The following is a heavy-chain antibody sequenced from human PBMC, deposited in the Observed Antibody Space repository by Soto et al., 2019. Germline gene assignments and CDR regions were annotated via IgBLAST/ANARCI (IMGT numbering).Heavy chain of an antibody. D-gene: IGHD3-22*01. CDR2: IWYDGSNK. CDR1: GFTFSSYG. J-gene: IGHJ4*02. V-gene: IGHV3-33*01. CDR3: ARENDSNGSPSDY. Sequence: GGSLRLSCAASGFTFSSYGMHWVRQAPGKGLEWVAVIWYDGSNKYYADSAKGRFTISRDNSKNTLYLQMNSLRAEDTAVYYCARENDSNGSPSDYWGQGTLVTVSS.